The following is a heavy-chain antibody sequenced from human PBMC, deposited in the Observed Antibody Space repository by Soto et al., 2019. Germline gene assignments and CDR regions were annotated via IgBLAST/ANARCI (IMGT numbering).Heavy chain of an antibody. V-gene: IGHV3-21*01. CDR1: EFTFSSYS. D-gene: IGHD2-15*01. J-gene: IGHJ4*02. Sequence: GGSLRLSCAASEFTFSSYSMNWVRQAPGKGLEWVSSISSSSSYIYYADSVKGRFTISRDNAKNSLYLQMNSLRAEDTAVYYCARDLGGSGARLFDYWGQGTLVTVSS. CDR2: ISSSSSYI. CDR3: ARDLGGSGARLFDY.